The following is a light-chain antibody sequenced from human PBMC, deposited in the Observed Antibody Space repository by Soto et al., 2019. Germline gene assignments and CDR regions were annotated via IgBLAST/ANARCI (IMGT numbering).Light chain of an antibody. CDR2: SNN. CDR1: SSNIGGTNY. CDR3: ATWDDRMAAVM. Sequence: QSVLTQPPSASGTPGQKVFISCSGSSSNIGGTNYAYWYQQLPGAAPKLLMHSNNLRPSGVPERISGSKFGTAASMAISGLRSVDEAVYHCATWDDRMAAVMFGRGTNVTVL. V-gene: IGLV1-47*02. J-gene: IGLJ3*02.